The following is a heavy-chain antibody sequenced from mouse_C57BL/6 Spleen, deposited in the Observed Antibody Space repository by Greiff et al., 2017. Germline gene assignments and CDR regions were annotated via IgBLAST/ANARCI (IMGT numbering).Heavy chain of an antibody. Sequence: VQLQQSGPELVKPGASVKISCKASGYSFTGYYMHWVKQSSEKGLEWIGEINPSTGGTSYNQKFKGKATLTVDKSSSTAYMQLKSLTSEDSAVYYCASGFLFAYWGQGTLVTVSA. V-gene: IGHV1-43*01. CDR3: ASGFLFAY. J-gene: IGHJ3*01. CDR1: GYSFTGYY. CDR2: INPSTGGT.